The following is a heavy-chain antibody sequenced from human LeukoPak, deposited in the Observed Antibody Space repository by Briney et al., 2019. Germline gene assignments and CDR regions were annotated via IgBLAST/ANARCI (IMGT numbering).Heavy chain of an antibody. J-gene: IGHJ4*02. D-gene: IGHD6-13*01. V-gene: IGHV3-21*01. CDR2: ISSSSSYI. CDR1: GFTFSSYS. Sequence: GGSLRLSCAASGFTFSSYSMNWVRQAPGKGLEWVSSISSSSSYIYYADSVKGRFTISRDNAKNSLYLQMNSLRAEDTAVYYCARDGSSWWGDYFDYWGQGTLVTVSS. CDR3: ARDGSSWWGDYFDY.